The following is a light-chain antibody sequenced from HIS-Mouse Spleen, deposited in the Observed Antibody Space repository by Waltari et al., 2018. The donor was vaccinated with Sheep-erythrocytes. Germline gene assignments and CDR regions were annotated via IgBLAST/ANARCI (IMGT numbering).Light chain of an antibody. CDR2: GAS. CDR3: QQYGSSPFT. Sequence: EIVLTQSPGTLSLSPGERATLSCSASQSVSSSYLAWYQQKPGQAPRPLIYGASSRATGIPDRFSGSGSVTDFPLTISRLEPEDFAVYYCQQYGSSPFTFGPGTKVDIK. J-gene: IGKJ3*01. V-gene: IGKV3-20*01. CDR1: QSVSSSY.